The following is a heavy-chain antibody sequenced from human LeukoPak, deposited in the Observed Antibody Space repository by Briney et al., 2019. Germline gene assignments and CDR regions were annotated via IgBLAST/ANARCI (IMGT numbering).Heavy chain of an antibody. CDR3: ATGTLGYTLYYLDY. CDR2: INHSGST. D-gene: IGHD5-18*01. Sequence: SETLSLTCTVSGGSISSYYWSWIRQPPGKGLEWIGEINHSGSTNYNPSLKSRVTISVDTSKNQFSLKLSSVTAADTAVYYCATGTLGYTLYYLDYWGQGTLVTVSS. CDR1: GGSISSYY. J-gene: IGHJ4*02. V-gene: IGHV4-34*01.